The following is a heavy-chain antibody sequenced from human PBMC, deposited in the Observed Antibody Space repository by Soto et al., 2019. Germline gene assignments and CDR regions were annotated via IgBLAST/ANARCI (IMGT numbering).Heavy chain of an antibody. CDR1: GGSISSYY. CDR2: IYYSGST. V-gene: IGHV4-59*01. D-gene: IGHD5-12*01. CDR3: ARYSGYDSYPFDY. Sequence: PSETLSLTCTVSGGSISSYYWSWIRQPPGKGLEWIGYIYYSGSTNYNPSLKSRVTTSVDTSKNQFSLKLSSVTAADTAVYYCARYSGYDSYPFDYWGQGTLVTVSS. J-gene: IGHJ4*02.